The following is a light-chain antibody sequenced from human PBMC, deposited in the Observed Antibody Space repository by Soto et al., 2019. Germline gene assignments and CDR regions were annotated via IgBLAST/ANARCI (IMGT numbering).Light chain of an antibody. J-gene: IGLJ2*01. CDR1: SSDVGAYNY. V-gene: IGLV2-11*01. CDR2: DVS. CDR3: CSYAGSYTVV. Sequence: QSALTQPRSVPGSPGQSVTISCTGTSSDVGAYNYVSWYQQHPGKAPKLMIYDVSKRPSGVPDRFSGSKSGNTASLTISGLQAEDEADYYCCSYAGSYTVVFGGGTKVTVL.